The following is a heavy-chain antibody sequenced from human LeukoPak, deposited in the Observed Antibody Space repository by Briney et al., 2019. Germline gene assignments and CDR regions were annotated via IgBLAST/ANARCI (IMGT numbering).Heavy chain of an antibody. CDR2: IYYCGSP. CDR3: ARDRPTITKIVVVKGRRAFDI. Sequence: PSVTQSLTCTASGRSIRSSSYYWGWVRQPRGKGLGWIGIIYYCGSPYDNPSLKSRVTISVDTSKNQFSLKLSSVTAADTAVYYCARDRPTITKIVVVKGRRAFDIWGQGKMVTVSS. CDR1: GRSIRSSSYY. J-gene: IGHJ3*02. V-gene: IGHV4-39*07. D-gene: IGHD3-22*01.